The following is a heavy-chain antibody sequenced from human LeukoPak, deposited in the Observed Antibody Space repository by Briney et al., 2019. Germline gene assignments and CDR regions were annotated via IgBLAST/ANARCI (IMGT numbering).Heavy chain of an antibody. V-gene: IGHV3-30*18. D-gene: IGHD6-19*01. CDR3: AKDTHSSGWANDAFDI. CDR2: ISYDGSNK. CDR1: GFTFSSYG. J-gene: IGHJ3*02. Sequence: QPGGSLRLSCAASGFTFSSYGMHWVRQAPGKGLEWVAVISYDGSNKYYADSVKGRFTISRDNSKNTLYLQMSSLRAEDTAVYYCAKDTHSSGWANDAFDIWGQGTMVTVSS.